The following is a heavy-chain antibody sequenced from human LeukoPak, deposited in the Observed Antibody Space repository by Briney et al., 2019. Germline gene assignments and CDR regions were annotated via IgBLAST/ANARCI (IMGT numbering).Heavy chain of an antibody. Sequence: PGGSLRLSCAASGFTLSSYAMSWVRQAPGKGLEWVANIKQDGSEKYYVDSVKGRFTISRDNAKNSLYLQMNSLRAEDTAVYYCARDNYDSSGYYYDYWGQGTLVTVSS. CDR1: GFTLSSYA. J-gene: IGHJ4*02. V-gene: IGHV3-7*01. D-gene: IGHD3-22*01. CDR3: ARDNYDSSGYYYDY. CDR2: IKQDGSEK.